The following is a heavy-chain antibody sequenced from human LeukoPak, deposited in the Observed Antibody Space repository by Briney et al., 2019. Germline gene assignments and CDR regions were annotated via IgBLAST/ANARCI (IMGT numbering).Heavy chain of an antibody. Sequence: SETLSLTCTVSGYSISSDYYWGWIRQPPGKGLEWIGSIYHSGSTYYNPSLKSRVTISVDTSKNQFSLKLSSVTAADTAVYYCARPANPEIAAAGFDYWGQGTLVTVSS. CDR1: GYSISSDYY. J-gene: IGHJ4*02. V-gene: IGHV4-38-2*02. D-gene: IGHD6-13*01. CDR3: ARPANPEIAAAGFDY. CDR2: IYHSGST.